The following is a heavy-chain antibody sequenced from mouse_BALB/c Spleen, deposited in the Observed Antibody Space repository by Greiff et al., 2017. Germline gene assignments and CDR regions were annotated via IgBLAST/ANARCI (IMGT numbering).Heavy chain of an antibody. CDR1: GYAFTNYL. CDR3: ARTLWPSYDYAMDY. V-gene: IGHV1-54*01. D-gene: IGHD1-1*02. Sequence: VQLQQSGAELVRPGTSVKVSCKASGYAFTNYLIEWVKQRPGQGLEWIGVINPGSGGTNYNEKFKGKATLTADKSSSTAYMQLSSLTSDDAAVYFCARTLWPSYDYAMDYWGQGTSVTVSS. CDR2: INPGSGGT. J-gene: IGHJ4*01.